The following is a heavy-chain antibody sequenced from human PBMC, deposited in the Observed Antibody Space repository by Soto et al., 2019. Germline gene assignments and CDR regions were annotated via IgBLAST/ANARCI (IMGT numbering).Heavy chain of an antibody. CDR2: ISAYNGNT. D-gene: IGHD3-22*01. J-gene: IGHJ3*02. V-gene: IGHV1-18*01. Sequence: QVQLVQSGAEVKKPGASVKVSCKASGYTFTSYGISWVRQAPGQGLEWMGWISAYNGNTNYAQKLQGRVTMTTDTSTSTAYMELRSLRSDDTAVYYCARDRRRSGYYESSGVRAFDIWGQGTMVTVSS. CDR3: ARDRRRSGYYESSGVRAFDI. CDR1: GYTFTSYG.